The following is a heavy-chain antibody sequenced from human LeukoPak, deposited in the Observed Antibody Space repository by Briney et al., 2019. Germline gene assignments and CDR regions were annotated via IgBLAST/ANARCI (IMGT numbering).Heavy chain of an antibody. CDR3: AKVGVGWVAFEY. J-gene: IGHJ4*02. CDR2: ISDSGGST. V-gene: IGHV3-23*01. Sequence: GGSLRLSCAASGFTFSNFAMSGVRQAPGKGLQWVSAISDSGGSTFYADSVKGRFTISRDNSKNTLYVQMNSLRADDTAVYCCAKVGVGWVAFEYWGQGTLLTLSS. CDR1: GFTFSNFA. D-gene: IGHD3-16*01.